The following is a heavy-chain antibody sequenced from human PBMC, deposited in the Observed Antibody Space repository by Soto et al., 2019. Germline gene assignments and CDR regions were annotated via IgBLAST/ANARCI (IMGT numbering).Heavy chain of an antibody. D-gene: IGHD3-22*01. J-gene: IGHJ4*02. CDR2: ISGSGGST. CDR3: AKDMYYYDSSFDY. CDR1: GFTFSSYA. Sequence: PGGSLRLSCAASGFTFSSYAMSWVRQAPGKGLKWVSAISGSGGSTYYADSVKGRFTISRDNSKNTLYLQMNSLRAEDTAVYYCAKDMYYYDSSFDYWGQGTLVTVSS. V-gene: IGHV3-23*01.